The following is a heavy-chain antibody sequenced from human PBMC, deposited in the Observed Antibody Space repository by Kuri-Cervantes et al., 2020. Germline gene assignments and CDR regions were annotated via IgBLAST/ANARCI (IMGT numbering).Heavy chain of an antibody. V-gene: IGHV1-18*01. J-gene: IGHJ5*02. D-gene: IGHD1-26*01. CDR2: ISAYNGNT. Sequence: ASVKVSCKTSGYTFTSYGIRWVRQAPGQGLEWMGWISAYNGNTNYAQKLQGRVTMTTDTSTSTAYMELRSLRSDDTAVYYCARSWDIYNWFDPWGQGTLVTVSS. CDR3: ARSWDIYNWFDP. CDR1: GYTFTSYG.